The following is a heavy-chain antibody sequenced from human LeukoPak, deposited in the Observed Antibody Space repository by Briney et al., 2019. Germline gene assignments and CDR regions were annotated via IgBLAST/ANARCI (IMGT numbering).Heavy chain of an antibody. CDR3: ASPKEGYGRY. Sequence: GGSLRLSCAASGFTFSSYAMSWVRQAPGKGLEWVSLINGSGAITYYADSVKGRFTISRDNSKNTLFLQMNSLRAEDTAVYYCASPKEGYGRYWGQGTLVTVSS. J-gene: IGHJ4*02. CDR1: GFTFSSYA. CDR2: INGSGAIT. V-gene: IGHV3-23*01. D-gene: IGHD5-18*01.